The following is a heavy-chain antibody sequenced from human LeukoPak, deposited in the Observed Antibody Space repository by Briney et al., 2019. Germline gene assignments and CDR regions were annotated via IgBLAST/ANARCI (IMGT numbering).Heavy chain of an antibody. Sequence: ASVKVSCKASGYTFTGYYMHWVRQAPGQGLEWMGWINPNGGGTNYAQKFQGRVTMTKDTSISTAYMELSRLRSDDTAVYYCARDWTVVVPAAYWGQGTLVTVSS. J-gene: IGHJ4*02. CDR2: INPNGGGT. CDR1: GYTFTGYY. CDR3: ARDWTVVVPAAY. V-gene: IGHV1-2*02. D-gene: IGHD2-2*01.